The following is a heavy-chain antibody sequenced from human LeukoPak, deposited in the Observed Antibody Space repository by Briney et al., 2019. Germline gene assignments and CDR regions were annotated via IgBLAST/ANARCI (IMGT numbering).Heavy chain of an antibody. V-gene: IGHV1-46*01. J-gene: IGHJ5*02. Sequence: GASVKVSCKASGYTFTSYYMHWVRQAPGQRLEWMGIINPSGGSTSYAQKFQGRVTMTRDMSTSTVYMELSSLRSEDTAVYYCASARLVGQLGDWFDPWGQGTLVTVSS. CDR3: ASARLVGQLGDWFDP. CDR2: INPSGGST. D-gene: IGHD6-6*01. CDR1: GYTFTSYY.